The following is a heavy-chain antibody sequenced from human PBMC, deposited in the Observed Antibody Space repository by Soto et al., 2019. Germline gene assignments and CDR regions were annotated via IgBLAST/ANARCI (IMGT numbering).Heavy chain of an antibody. CDR2: IIPIFGTA. CDR1: GGTFSSYA. V-gene: IGHV1-69*01. J-gene: IGHJ6*02. D-gene: IGHD3-22*01. Sequence: VQLVESGAEVKKPGSSVKVSCKASGGTFSSYAISWVRQAPGQGLEWMGGIIPIFGTANYAQKFQGRVTITADESTSTAYMELSSLRSEDTAVYYCARGRYYYDSSGYSRSSTPPYYYYYGMDVWGQGTTVTVSS. CDR3: ARGRYYYDSSGYSRSSTPPYYYYYGMDV.